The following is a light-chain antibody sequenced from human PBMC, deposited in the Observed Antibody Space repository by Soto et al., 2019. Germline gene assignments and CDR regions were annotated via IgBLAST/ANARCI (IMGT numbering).Light chain of an antibody. CDR1: TGAVTSNHH. CDR3: LLSYNAARV. Sequence: QAVVTQEPSLTVSPGGTVTLTCGSSTGAVTSNHHPYWFQQKAGQAPRTLIYDTSNKHSWTPARFSGALLGDKAALTLSGAQHEDEDQYYCLLSYNAARVFGGGTKLTVL. CDR2: DTS. J-gene: IGLJ2*01. V-gene: IGLV7-46*01.